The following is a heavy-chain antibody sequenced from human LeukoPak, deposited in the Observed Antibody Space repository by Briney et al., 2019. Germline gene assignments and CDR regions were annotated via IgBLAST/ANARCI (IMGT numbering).Heavy chain of an antibody. CDR2: IKQDGSEK. Sequence: PGGSLRLSCAASGFTFGDAWMNWVRQVPGQGLEWVANIKQDGSEKFYVASVKGRFTISRDNSKNTLYLQMNSLRAEDTAVYYCARATGEHVVAGFWGQGTLVTVSS. J-gene: IGHJ4*02. CDR1: GFTFGDAW. CDR3: ARATGEHVVAGF. V-gene: IGHV3-7*01. D-gene: IGHD6-19*01.